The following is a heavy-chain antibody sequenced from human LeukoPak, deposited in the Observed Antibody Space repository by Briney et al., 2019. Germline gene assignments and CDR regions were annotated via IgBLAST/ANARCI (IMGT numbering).Heavy chain of an antibody. J-gene: IGHJ4*02. CDR3: ARVPASIAAAGFFDY. D-gene: IGHD6-13*01. CDR2: IYYSGRT. CDR1: GGSISSYY. V-gene: IGHV4-59*12. Sequence: SETLSLTCSVSGGSISSYYWSWIRQPPGKGLEWIGYIYYSGRTNYNPSLKSRVTISVDTSKNQFSLKLSSVTAADTAVYYCARVPASIAAAGFFDYWGQGTLVTVSS.